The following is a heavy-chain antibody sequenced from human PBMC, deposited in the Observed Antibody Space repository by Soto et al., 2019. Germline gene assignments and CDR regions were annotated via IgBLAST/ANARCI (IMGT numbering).Heavy chain of an antibody. CDR1: GFTFSSYW. D-gene: IGHD2-15*01. V-gene: IGHV3-74*01. Sequence: PGGSLRLSCAASGFTFSSYWMHWVRQAPGKGLVWVSRINSDGSSTTYADSVKGRFTISRDNAKNTLYLQMNSLRAEDTAVYYCARAYCSGGSCCSMPFDYWGQGTLVTVSS. J-gene: IGHJ4*02. CDR2: INSDGSST. CDR3: ARAYCSGGSCCSMPFDY.